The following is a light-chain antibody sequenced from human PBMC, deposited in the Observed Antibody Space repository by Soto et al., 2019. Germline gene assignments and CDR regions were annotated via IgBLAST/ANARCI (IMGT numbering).Light chain of an antibody. CDR3: QQYGDSRQVT. J-gene: IGKJ4*01. V-gene: IGKV3-20*01. Sequence: EIVLTQSPCTLSLSPGERATLCCRASQSVATRQLAWYQQKPGQAPRLLIGASSRATGVPDRFSGSGSGTDFTLTIRRLEHDDFALYYCQQYGDSRQVTFGGGTKVDIK. CDR1: QSVATRQ. CDR2: GAS.